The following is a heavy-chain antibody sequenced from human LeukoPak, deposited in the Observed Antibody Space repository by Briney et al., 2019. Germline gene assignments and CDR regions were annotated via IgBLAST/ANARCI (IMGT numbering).Heavy chain of an antibody. CDR1: GFTFSSYE. J-gene: IGHJ6*02. V-gene: IGHV3-48*03. CDR3: ARVPPWNNFATLYYYYGMDV. D-gene: IGHD2-15*01. Sequence: GGSLRLSCAASGFTFSSYEMNWVRQAPGKGLEWVSYISSSGSTIYYADSVKGRFTISRDNAKNSLYLQMNSLRAEDAAVYYCARVPPWNNFATLYYYYGMDVWGQGTTVTVSS. CDR2: ISSSGSTI.